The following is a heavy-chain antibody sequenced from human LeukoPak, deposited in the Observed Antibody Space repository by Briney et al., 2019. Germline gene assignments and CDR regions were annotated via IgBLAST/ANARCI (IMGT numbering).Heavy chain of an antibody. CDR2: IKNDGSEK. D-gene: IGHD5-12*01. V-gene: IGHV3-7*01. CDR3: GRVFGAYDCIAY. Sequence: PGGSLRLSCAGSGFTFSSYWMSWVRQAPGKGLEWVGNIKNDGSEKHYADSVKGRFTISRDNAKNSLFLQMNSLRAEDTAVYYCGRVFGAYDCIAYWGQGTLVTVSS. CDR1: GFTFSSYW. J-gene: IGHJ4*02.